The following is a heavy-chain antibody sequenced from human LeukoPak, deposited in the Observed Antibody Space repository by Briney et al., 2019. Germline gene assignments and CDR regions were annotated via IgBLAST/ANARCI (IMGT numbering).Heavy chain of an antibody. J-gene: IGHJ5*02. CDR1: GFTFSNNW. CDR3: AKGYGQRLVNNWFDP. Sequence: GGSLRLSCAASGFTFSNNWMTWVRQAPGKGLEWVASVKKDASEKYYVDSVKGRFTISRDNAKNSLYLQMNSLRAEDTAVYYCAKGYGQRLVNNWFDPWGQGTLVTVSS. V-gene: IGHV3-7*01. CDR2: VKKDASEK. D-gene: IGHD6-13*01.